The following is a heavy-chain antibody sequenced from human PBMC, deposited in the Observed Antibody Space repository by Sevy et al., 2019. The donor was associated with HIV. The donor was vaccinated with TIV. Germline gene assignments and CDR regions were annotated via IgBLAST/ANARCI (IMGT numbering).Heavy chain of an antibody. V-gene: IGHV3-11*06. D-gene: IGHD1-1*01. Sequence: GGSLRLSCAVSGFSFSDYYMSWIRQAPGKGLEWVSDISSRSTYIKYADSVKGRFTISRDNAKNYLSLQMNSLRADDTAVYYCARERNTYGQGYFDYWGQGTLVTVSS. J-gene: IGHJ4*02. CDR2: ISSRSTYI. CDR3: ARERNTYGQGYFDY. CDR1: GFSFSDYY.